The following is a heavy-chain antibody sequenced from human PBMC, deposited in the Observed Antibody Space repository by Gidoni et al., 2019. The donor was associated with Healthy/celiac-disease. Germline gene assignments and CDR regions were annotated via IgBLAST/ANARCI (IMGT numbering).Heavy chain of an antibody. Sequence: QVQLVQSGAEVKKPGASVKVSCKASGYTFTGYYMHWVRQDPGQGLEWMGWINPNSGGTNYAQKFQGRVTMTRDTSISTAYMELSRLRSDDTAVYYCASLVGELLRGRYFDYWGQGTLVTVSS. CDR2: INPNSGGT. CDR3: ASLVGELLRGRYFDY. V-gene: IGHV1-2*02. J-gene: IGHJ4*02. D-gene: IGHD1-26*01. CDR1: GYTFTGYY.